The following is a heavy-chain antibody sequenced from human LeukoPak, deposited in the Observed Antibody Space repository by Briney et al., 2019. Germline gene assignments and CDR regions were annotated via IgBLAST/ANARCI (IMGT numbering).Heavy chain of an antibody. CDR3: ASDLSTWLD. CDR1: GFIVSNNY. J-gene: IGHJ4*02. CDR2: IYRGGSS. Sequence: SGGSLRLSCVASGFIVSNNYMSWVRQAPGMGLEWVSTIYRGGSSFYADSVKGRFTISRDNSKNTLYLQMDSLRAEDTAVYYCASDLSTWLDWGQGTQVTVAS. D-gene: IGHD6-13*01. V-gene: IGHV3-66*01.